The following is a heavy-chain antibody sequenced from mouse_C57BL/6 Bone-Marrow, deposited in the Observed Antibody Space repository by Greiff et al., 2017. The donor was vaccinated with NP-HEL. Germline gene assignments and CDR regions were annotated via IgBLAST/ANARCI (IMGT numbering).Heavy chain of an antibody. Sequence: DVMLVESGGGLVKPGGSLKLSCAASGFTFSSYAMSWVRQTPEKRLEWVATISDGGSYTYYPDNVKGRFTISRDNAKNNLYLQMSHLKSEDTAMYYCARDPIYYGSSHWYFDVWGTGTTVTVSS. CDR1: GFTFSSYA. V-gene: IGHV5-4*01. CDR3: ARDPIYYGSSHWYFDV. J-gene: IGHJ1*03. D-gene: IGHD1-1*01. CDR2: ISDGGSYT.